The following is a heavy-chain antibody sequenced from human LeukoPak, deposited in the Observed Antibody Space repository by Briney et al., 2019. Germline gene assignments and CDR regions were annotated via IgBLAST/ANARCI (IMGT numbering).Heavy chain of an antibody. J-gene: IGHJ4*02. CDR3: AKGDGITIFGVVSKTVSPHFDY. CDR2: ISGSGGST. D-gene: IGHD3-3*01. V-gene: IGHV3-23*01. CDR1: GFTFSSYA. Sequence: PGGSLRLSCAASGFTFSSYAMSWVRQAPGKGLEWVSAISGSGGSTYYADSVKGRFTISRDNSKNTLYLQMNSLRAEDTAVYYCAKGDGITIFGVVSKTVSPHFDYWGQGTLVTVSS.